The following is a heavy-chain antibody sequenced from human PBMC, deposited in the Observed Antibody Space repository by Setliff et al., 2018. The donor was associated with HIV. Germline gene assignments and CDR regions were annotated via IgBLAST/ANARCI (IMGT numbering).Heavy chain of an antibody. CDR3: ARGLTRGGYYYYFYMDV. D-gene: IGHD7-27*01. CDR1: GGSISSGSFY. V-gene: IGHV4-39*01. Sequence: SETLSLTCTVSGGSISSGSFYWGWIRQPPGKGLEWIGSIYYSGNTYYNPSLKSRVTISVDTSKNQFSLKLSSVTATDTAVYYCARGLTRGGYYYYFYMDVWGKGTTVTVSS. CDR2: IYYSGNT. J-gene: IGHJ6*03.